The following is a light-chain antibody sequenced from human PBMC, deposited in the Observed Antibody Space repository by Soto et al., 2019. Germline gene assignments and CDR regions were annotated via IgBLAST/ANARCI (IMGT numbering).Light chain of an antibody. Sequence: DIQMTQSPSTLSASVGDRVSITCRASQSISSWVAWYQQKPGKAPKLLSYDASSLQSGVPSRFSGSESGAEFPLTISGLQPDDFATYYCQQYKNYPFTFGPGAKVDI. CDR2: DAS. CDR1: QSISSW. CDR3: QQYKNYPFT. V-gene: IGKV1-5*01. J-gene: IGKJ3*01.